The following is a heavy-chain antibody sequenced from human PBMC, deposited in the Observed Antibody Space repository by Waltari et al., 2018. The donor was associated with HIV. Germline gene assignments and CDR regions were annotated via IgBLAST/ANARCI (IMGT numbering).Heavy chain of an antibody. D-gene: IGHD3-10*01. V-gene: IGHV4-39*01. CDR3: ARVRGSGWFMFDP. J-gene: IGHJ5*02. Sequence: QLQLQESGPGLLKPSPTLSLTCSVSGDSMSAIRLYWAWSRQAPGRGLEWVGTIFYQGDPYYNPSLEGRVSISVDTSKNQFFLNLRSVTAADTAVYFCARVRGSGWFMFDPWGQGTLVTVSS. CDR2: IFYQGDP. CDR1: GDSMSAIRLY.